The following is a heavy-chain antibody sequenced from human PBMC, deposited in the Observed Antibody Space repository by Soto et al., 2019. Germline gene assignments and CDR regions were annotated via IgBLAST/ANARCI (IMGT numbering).Heavy chain of an antibody. V-gene: IGHV3-30-3*01. CDR2: ISYDGNNK. Sequence: QVQLVESGGGVVQPGNSLRLSCAGSGVPFSAEAMHWVRQAPGKGLEWVAAISYDGNNKNHADSVKGRFTVSRDNSKNTLYLQIYSLRPEDTAVYSCARDYSSGWCLDYWGQGSLVTVSS. CDR3: ARDYSSGWCLDY. CDR1: GVPFSAEA. J-gene: IGHJ4*02. D-gene: IGHD6-13*01.